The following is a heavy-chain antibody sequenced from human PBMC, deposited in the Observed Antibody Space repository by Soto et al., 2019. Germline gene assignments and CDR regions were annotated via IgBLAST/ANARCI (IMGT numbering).Heavy chain of an antibody. CDR2: INHSGST. CDR3: ARGRGYYYDSSGSGNYYYGMDV. CDR1: GGSFSGYY. J-gene: IGHJ6*02. Sequence: PSETLSLTCAVYGGSFSGYYWRWIRQPPGKGLEWIGEINHSGSTNYNPSLKSRVTISVDTSKNQFSLKLSSVTAADTAVYYCARGRGYYYDSSGSGNYYYGMDVGGQGTTVTVSS. D-gene: IGHD3-22*01. V-gene: IGHV4-34*01.